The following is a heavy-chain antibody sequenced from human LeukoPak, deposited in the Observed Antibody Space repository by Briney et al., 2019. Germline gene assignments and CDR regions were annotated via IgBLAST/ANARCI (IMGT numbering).Heavy chain of an antibody. CDR1: GESISGGYC. CDR2: IYRSGST. CDR3: ARAPYDSSGYHFDY. D-gene: IGHD3-22*01. V-gene: IGHV4-38-2*02. Sequence: SETLSLTCTVSGESISGGYCWGFSPHPPGKVLEFVGSIYRSGSTYYNPSLNSRVTISVDTSKNQFSLKLSSVTAADTAVYYCARAPYDSSGYHFDYWGQGTLVTVSS. J-gene: IGHJ4*02.